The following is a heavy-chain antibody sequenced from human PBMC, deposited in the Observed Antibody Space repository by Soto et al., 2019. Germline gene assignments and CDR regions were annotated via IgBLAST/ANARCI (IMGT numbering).Heavy chain of an antibody. CDR2: MNPNSGNT. J-gene: IGHJ5*02. CDR1: GYTFTSCD. Sequence: QVQLVQSGAEVKKPGASVKVSCKGSGYTFTSCDINWVRQASGQGLEWMGWMNPNSGNTGYAQKFQGRGPLTRDPPLSPAYLELGGLRSEDPAVYYCARGQPRAAAGTRWFGPWGQGTLVTVSS. V-gene: IGHV1-8*01. CDR3: ARGQPRAAAGTRWFGP. D-gene: IGHD6-13*01.